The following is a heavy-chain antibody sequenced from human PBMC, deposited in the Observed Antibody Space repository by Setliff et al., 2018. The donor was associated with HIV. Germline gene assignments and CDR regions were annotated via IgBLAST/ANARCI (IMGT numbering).Heavy chain of an antibody. CDR1: GFTFSNYA. CDR2: IWYDGSNQ. CDR3: ARYSSSWHTFDY. D-gene: IGHD6-13*01. Sequence: GGSLSLSCAASGFTFSNYAMHWVRQAPGKGLEWVAVIWYDGSNQNYADSVKGRLTISRDNSNNTLYLQMNSLTHEDTAVYHCARYSSSWHTFDYWGQGALVTVSS. J-gene: IGHJ4*02. V-gene: IGHV3-33*01.